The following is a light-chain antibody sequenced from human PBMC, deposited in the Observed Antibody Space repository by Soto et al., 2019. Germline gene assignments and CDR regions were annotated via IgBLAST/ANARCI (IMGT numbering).Light chain of an antibody. V-gene: IGKV3-11*01. CDR1: QSVGSY. J-gene: IGKJ5*01. CDR2: DAS. Sequence: EIVLTQSPATLSLSPGERATLSCRASQSVGSYLAWYQQKPGQAPRLLIYDASNRATGIPARFSGSGSGTDFTLTIISLEPEDFAVYYCQQRTHWRITFGQGTRLEIK. CDR3: QQRTHWRIT.